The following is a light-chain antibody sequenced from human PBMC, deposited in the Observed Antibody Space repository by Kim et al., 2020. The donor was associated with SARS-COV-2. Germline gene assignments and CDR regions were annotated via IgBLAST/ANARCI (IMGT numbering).Light chain of an antibody. Sequence: SYELTQPPSVSVAPGKTARITCGGNNIGSKSVHWYQQKPGQAPVLVIYYDSDRPSGIPERFSGSNSGNTATLTISRVEAGDEADYYCQVWVGSSDHPWVFGAGTQLTVL. J-gene: IGLJ3*02. CDR1: NIGSKS. CDR2: YDS. V-gene: IGLV3-21*04. CDR3: QVWVGSSDHPWV.